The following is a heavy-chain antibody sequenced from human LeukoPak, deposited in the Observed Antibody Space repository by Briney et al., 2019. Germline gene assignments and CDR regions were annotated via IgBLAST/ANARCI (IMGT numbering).Heavy chain of an antibody. Sequence: SQTLSLTCAISGXSVSSNSSAWNWIRQSPSRGLEWLGRTYYRSKWYNDYAVSVKSRITINPDTSKNQFSLQLNSVTPEDTAVYYCARDLGTYYYDSSGHNWFDPWGQGTLVTVSS. V-gene: IGHV6-1*01. CDR2: TYYRSKWYN. CDR3: ARDLGTYYYDSSGHNWFDP. J-gene: IGHJ5*02. CDR1: GXSVSSNSSA. D-gene: IGHD3-22*01.